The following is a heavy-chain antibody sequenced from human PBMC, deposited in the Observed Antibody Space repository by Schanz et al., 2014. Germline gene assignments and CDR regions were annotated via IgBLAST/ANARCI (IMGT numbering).Heavy chain of an antibody. Sequence: EVQLVESGGGLVQPGGSLRLCCVASGFTFSRYWMTWVRQAPGKGLEWVANIKQDGSAKNYVDSVKGRFTISRDNPENSLCLQMNSLRAEDTALYYCAKDRQTTVNRVGYYYGMDVWGQGTTVTVSS. D-gene: IGHD4-4*01. J-gene: IGHJ6*02. CDR2: IKQDGSAK. V-gene: IGHV3-7*03. CDR3: AKDRQTTVNRVGYYYGMDV. CDR1: GFTFSRYW.